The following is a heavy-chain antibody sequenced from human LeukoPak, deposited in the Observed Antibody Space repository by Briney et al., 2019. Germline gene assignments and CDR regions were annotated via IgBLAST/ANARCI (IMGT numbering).Heavy chain of an antibody. CDR3: ARGDWNDDAGGVPDY. CDR1: GGSISSSSYY. J-gene: IGHJ4*02. D-gene: IGHD1-1*01. CDR2: IYYSGST. V-gene: IGHV4-39*07. Sequence: SETLSLTCTVSGGSISSSSYYWGWIRQPPGKGLEWIGSIYYSGSTYYNPSLKSRVTISVDTSKNQFSLKLSSVTAADTAVYYCARGDWNDDAGGVPDYWGQGTLVTVSS.